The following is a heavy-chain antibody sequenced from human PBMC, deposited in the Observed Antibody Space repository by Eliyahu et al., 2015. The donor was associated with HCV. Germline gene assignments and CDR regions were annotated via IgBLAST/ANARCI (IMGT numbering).Heavy chain of an antibody. CDR1: GYTFTGYY. Sequence: VQLVQSGAEVXKPGASVKVSCKASGYTFTGYYXHWVRQAPGQGLEWMGWINPNSGGTNYAQKFQGRVTMTRDTSISTAYMELSRLRSDDTAVYYCARDWGGYSYGYDYWGQGTLVTVSS. J-gene: IGHJ4*02. CDR3: ARDWGGYSYGYDY. CDR2: INPNSGGT. D-gene: IGHD5-18*01. V-gene: IGHV1-2*02.